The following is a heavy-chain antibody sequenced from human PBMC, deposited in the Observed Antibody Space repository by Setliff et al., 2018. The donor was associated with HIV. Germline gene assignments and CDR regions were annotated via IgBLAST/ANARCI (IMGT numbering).Heavy chain of an antibody. V-gene: IGHV1-46*01. Sequence: ASVKVSCKASGYTFTSYYMHWVRQAPGQGLEWMGIINPSGGSTSYAQKFQGRVTMTRDTSTSTVYMELSSLRSEDTAVYYCARVSSTGCYGGPCRRTPRDYYYYYYMDVWGKGTTVTVSS. CDR3: ARVSSTGCYGGPCRRTPRDYYYYYYMDV. D-gene: IGHD2-2*01. J-gene: IGHJ6*03. CDR2: INPSGGST. CDR1: GYTFTSYY.